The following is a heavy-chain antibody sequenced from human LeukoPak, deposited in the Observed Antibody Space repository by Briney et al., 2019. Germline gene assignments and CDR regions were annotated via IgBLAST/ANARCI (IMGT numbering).Heavy chain of an antibody. V-gene: IGHV4-39*07. Sequence: KPSETLSLTCTVSGGSISSSSYYWGWIRQPPGKGLEWIGSIYYSGSTYYNPSLKSRVTISVDTSKNQFSLKLSSVTAADTAVYYCAREASSSGWYVYYFDYWGQGTLVTVSS. CDR1: GGSISSSSYY. D-gene: IGHD6-19*01. CDR2: IYYSGST. J-gene: IGHJ4*02. CDR3: AREASSSGWYVYYFDY.